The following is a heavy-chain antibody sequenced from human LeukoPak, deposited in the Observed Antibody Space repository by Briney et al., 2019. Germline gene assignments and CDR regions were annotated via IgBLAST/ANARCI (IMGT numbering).Heavy chain of an antibody. J-gene: IGHJ3*02. Sequence: SQTLSLTCTVSGGSISSGGYYWSWIRQPPGKGLEWIGYIYHSGSTYYNPSLKSRVTISVDRSKNQFSLKLSSVTAADTAVYYCARDPRAYCGGDCSNALDIWGQGTMVTVSS. CDR3: ARDPRAYCGGDCSNALDI. D-gene: IGHD2-21*01. CDR1: GGSISSGGYY. V-gene: IGHV4-30-2*01. CDR2: IYHSGST.